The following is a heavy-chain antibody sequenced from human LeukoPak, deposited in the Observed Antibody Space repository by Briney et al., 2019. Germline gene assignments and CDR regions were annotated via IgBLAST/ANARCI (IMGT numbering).Heavy chain of an antibody. Sequence: GSGKVSCKGSGYTFTSYYMDWVRQAPGQGLEGMGIINPSGGSTSYAQKFQGRVTMTRDTSTSTVYMELSSLRSEDTAVYYCARDPRYYDFWSGYYLMGYYFDYWGQGTLVTVSS. CDR3: ARDPRYYDFWSGYYLMGYYFDY. V-gene: IGHV1-46*01. CDR2: INPSGGST. J-gene: IGHJ4*02. D-gene: IGHD3-3*01. CDR1: GYTFTSYY.